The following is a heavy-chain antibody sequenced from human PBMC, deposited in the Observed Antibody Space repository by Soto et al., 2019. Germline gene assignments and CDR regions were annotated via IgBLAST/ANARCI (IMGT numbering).Heavy chain of an antibody. Sequence: GESLKISCQGSGYSFTNYWIGWVRQMPGKGLEWVGIIYPGDSDTRYSPSFQGQVTISADKSITTAHLQWSSLKASDTAIYYCAISTITTRGYYFYYGMDVWGQGTTVTVSS. CDR2: IYPGDSDT. V-gene: IGHV5-51*01. D-gene: IGHD1-1*01. CDR3: AISTITTRGYYFYYGMDV. CDR1: GYSFTNYW. J-gene: IGHJ6*02.